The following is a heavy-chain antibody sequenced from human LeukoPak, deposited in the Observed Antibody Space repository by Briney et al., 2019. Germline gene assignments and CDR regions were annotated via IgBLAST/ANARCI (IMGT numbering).Heavy chain of an antibody. CDR2: ISSLSNYI. V-gene: IGHV3-21*01. Sequence: GGSLRLSCAASRFTFSSYSMNWVRQAPGKGLEWVSSISSLSNYIYYEDSVKGRFTISRDYAKNSLYLQMNSLRAEDTAVYYCAKYLRYSSGWYSIDYWGQGTLVTVSS. D-gene: IGHD6-19*01. CDR1: RFTFSSYS. CDR3: AKYLRYSSGWYSIDY. J-gene: IGHJ4*02.